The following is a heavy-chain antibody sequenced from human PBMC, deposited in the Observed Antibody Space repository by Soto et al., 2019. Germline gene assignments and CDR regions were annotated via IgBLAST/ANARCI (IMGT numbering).Heavy chain of an antibody. CDR2: IYLSGST. V-gene: IGHV4-4*02. D-gene: IGHD3-9*01. CDR1: GGSITSFNW. J-gene: IGHJ4*02. Sequence: QLQLQESGPGLMKPSETLSLACAVSGGSITSFNWWTWVRQPPGKGLEWIGEIYLSGSTNYNPSLKGRVTISIDQSKNQFSLKLRSVTAADTAVYYCAFARPTTGDFDWFPTLDFWGQGTLVTVSS. CDR3: AFARPTTGDFDWFPTLDF.